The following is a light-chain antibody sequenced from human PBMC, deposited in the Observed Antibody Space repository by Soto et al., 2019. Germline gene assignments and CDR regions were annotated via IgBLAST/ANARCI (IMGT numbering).Light chain of an antibody. J-gene: IGLJ1*01. CDR2: EVS. Sequence: QRVLTQPPSASGSPGQSVTISCTGTSSDVGGYNYVSWYQQHPGKAPKLMIYEVSKRPSGVPDRFSGSKSGNTASLTVSGLQAEDEADYYCSSYAGSNNFVFGTG. V-gene: IGLV2-8*01. CDR1: SSDVGGYNY. CDR3: SSYAGSNNFV.